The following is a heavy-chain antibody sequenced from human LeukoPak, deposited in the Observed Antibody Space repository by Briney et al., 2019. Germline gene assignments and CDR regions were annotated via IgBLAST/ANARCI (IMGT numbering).Heavy chain of an antibody. V-gene: IGHV3-30*18. J-gene: IGHJ4*02. Sequence: GGSLRLSCAASGFTFSSYGMHWVRQAPGKGLEWVAVISYDGSNKYYADSVKGRFTISRDNSKNTLYLQMNSLRAEDTAVYYCAKDLSDLRYFDWLLGHFDYWGQGTLVTVSS. D-gene: IGHD3-9*01. CDR3: AKDLSDLRYFDWLLGHFDY. CDR1: GFTFSSYG. CDR2: ISYDGSNK.